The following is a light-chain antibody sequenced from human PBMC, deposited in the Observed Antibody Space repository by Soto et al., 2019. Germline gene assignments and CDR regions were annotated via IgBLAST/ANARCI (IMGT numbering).Light chain of an antibody. J-gene: IGKJ5*01. V-gene: IGKV1-12*01. Sequence: DXXXTQSPSSVSASVGDRVTISCRASEDINSRLAWYQQKPGNAPKLLIYAAFILQSGVPSRFSGYGSGTDFTLSISSLQPEDFATYYCQQADSFPITFGQGTRLEIK. CDR3: QQADSFPIT. CDR2: AAF. CDR1: EDINSR.